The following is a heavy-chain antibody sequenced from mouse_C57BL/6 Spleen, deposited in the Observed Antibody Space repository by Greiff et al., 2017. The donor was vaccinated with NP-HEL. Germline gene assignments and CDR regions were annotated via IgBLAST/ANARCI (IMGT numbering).Heavy chain of an antibody. CDR1: GFTFSDYY. V-gene: IGHV5-16*01. J-gene: IGHJ4*01. D-gene: IGHD2-3*01. CDR3: ARIGLLGAMDY. Sequence: EVKLVESEGGLVQPGSSMKLSCTASGFTFSDYYMAWVRQVPEKGLEWVANINYDGSSTYYLDSLKSRFIISRDNAKNILYLQMSSLKSEDTATYYCARIGLLGAMDYWGQGTSVTVSS. CDR2: INYDGSST.